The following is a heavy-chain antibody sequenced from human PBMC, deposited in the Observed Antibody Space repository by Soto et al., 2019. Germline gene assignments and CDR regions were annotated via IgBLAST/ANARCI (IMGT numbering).Heavy chain of an antibody. CDR1: GFTMSTYS. D-gene: IGHD3-22*01. V-gene: IGHV3-48*04. Sequence: EMQLLESGGGLVQPGGSLRLSCAASGFTMSTYSVTWVRQAPGKGLEWVSGISVTPGITFYADSVKGRFTISRDNAKNSLYLQMNSLRAEDTAVYYCARVPYYYDSSGYSYWYFDLWGRGTLVTVSS. J-gene: IGHJ2*01. CDR3: ARVPYYYDSSGYSYWYFDL. CDR2: ISVTPGIT.